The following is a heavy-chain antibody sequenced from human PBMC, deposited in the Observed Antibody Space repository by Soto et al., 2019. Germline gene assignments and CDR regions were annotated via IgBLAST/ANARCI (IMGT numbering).Heavy chain of an antibody. V-gene: IGHV4-39*02. D-gene: IGHD3-10*01. CDR1: SRRRCN. J-gene: IGHJ3*01. CDR3: ARFYGNAFEV. CDR2: IYYDGST. Sequence: SRRRCNWDWIRQPPGKALERIGTIYYDGSTPHNPSLKSQVTISVDTSKNRFALKVNSVTAADSAVYYCARFYGNAFEV.